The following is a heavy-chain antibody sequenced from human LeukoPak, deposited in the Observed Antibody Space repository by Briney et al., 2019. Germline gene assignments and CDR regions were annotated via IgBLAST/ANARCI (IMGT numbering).Heavy chain of an antibody. CDR1: GGSISSSSYY. D-gene: IGHD6-13*01. V-gene: IGHV4-39*01. CDR2: INHSGST. J-gene: IGHJ5*02. Sequence: PSETLSLTCTVSGGSISSSSYYWSWIRQPPGKGLEWIGEINHSGSTNYNPSLKSRVTISVDTSKNQFSLKLSSVTAADTAVYYCARQGRMGSSWYRIDNWFDPWGQGTLVTVSS. CDR3: ARQGRMGSSWYRIDNWFDP.